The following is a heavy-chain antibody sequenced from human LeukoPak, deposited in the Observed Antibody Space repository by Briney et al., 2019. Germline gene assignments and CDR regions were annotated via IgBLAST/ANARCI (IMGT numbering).Heavy chain of an antibody. V-gene: IGHV4-31*03. CDR3: VTYYFDSSGPKKNY. CDR2: IYYSGST. CDR1: GGSISSGGYY. Sequence: SETLSLTCTVSGGSISSGGYYWSWIRQHPGKGLEWIGYIYYSGSTYYNPSLKCRVTISVDTSKNQFSLKLSSVTAADTAVYYCVTYYFDSSGPKKNYWGQGTLVTVSS. D-gene: IGHD3-22*01. J-gene: IGHJ4*02.